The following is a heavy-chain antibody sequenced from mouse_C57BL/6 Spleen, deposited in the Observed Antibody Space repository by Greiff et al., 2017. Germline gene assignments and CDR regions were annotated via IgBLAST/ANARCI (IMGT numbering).Heavy chain of an antibody. CDR2: INPNNGGT. CDR3: ARRDYYGSSPSWYFDV. J-gene: IGHJ1*03. V-gene: IGHV1-18*01. CDR1: GYTFTDYN. D-gene: IGHD1-1*01. Sequence: EVKLQESGPELVKPGASVKIPCKASGYTFTDYNMDWVKQSHGKSLEWIGDINPNNGGTIYNQKFKGKATLTVDKSSSTAYMELRSLTSEDTAVYYCARRDYYGSSPSWYFDVWGTGTTVTVSS.